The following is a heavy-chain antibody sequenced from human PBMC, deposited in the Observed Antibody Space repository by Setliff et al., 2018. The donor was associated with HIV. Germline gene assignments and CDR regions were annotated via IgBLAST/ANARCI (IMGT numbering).Heavy chain of an antibody. J-gene: IGHJ4*02. D-gene: IGHD3-10*01. CDR3: ATDQISDGSGSYPKSYFDY. V-gene: IGHV1-24*01. Sequence: GASVKVSCKVSGYTLTELSMHWVRQAPGKGLEWMGGFDPEDGETIYAQKFQGRVTMTEDTSTDTAYMELSSLRSEDTAVYYCATDQISDGSGSYPKSYFDYWGQGTLVT. CDR2: FDPEDGET. CDR1: GYTLTELS.